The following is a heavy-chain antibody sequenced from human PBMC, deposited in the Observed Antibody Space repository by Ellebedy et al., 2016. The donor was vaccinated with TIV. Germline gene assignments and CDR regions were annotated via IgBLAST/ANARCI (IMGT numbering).Heavy chain of an antibody. Sequence: GESLKISCAASGFTFSIYSMNWVRQAPGKGLEWVSYISSSSSTIYYADSVKGRFTISRDNAKNSLYLQMNSLRAEDTAVYYCAREGYDILTGPDPLLYYYAMDVWGQGTTVTVSS. CDR1: GFTFSIYS. J-gene: IGHJ6*02. CDR2: ISSSSSTI. V-gene: IGHV3-48*04. CDR3: AREGYDILTGPDPLLYYYAMDV. D-gene: IGHD3-9*01.